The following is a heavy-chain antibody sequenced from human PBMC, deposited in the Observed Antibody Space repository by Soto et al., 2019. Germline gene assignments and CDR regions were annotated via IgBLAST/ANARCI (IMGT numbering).Heavy chain of an antibody. V-gene: IGHV1-2*04. D-gene: IGHD4-17*01. CDR2: VDPNGGGS. CDR3: ATWVDYGDFEGFDW. J-gene: IGHJ4*02. CDR1: GYSFTDYK. Sequence: ASVKVSCKTSGYSFTDYKLHWVRQAPGQGLEWMGWVDPNGGGSNSAQKFQGSVTMTWDTSITTAYLDLTRLTTNDTATYFCATWVDYGDFEGFDWWGQGTWVTVAS.